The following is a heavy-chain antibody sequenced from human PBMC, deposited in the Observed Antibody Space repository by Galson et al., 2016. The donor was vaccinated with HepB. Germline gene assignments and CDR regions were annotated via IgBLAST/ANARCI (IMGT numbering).Heavy chain of an antibody. CDR3: ARHQAVLSMFQGAVQTAPGWFQH. Sequence: SETLSLTCTVSGGSISSSSYYWGWIRQPPGKGLEWIGSIYYSGSTYYNPSLKSRVTIFVDTSKNQFPLKLSSVTAADTAVYYCARHQAVLSMFQGAVQTAPGWFQHWGQGTLITVSS. CDR1: GGSISSSSYY. J-gene: IGHJ1*01. CDR2: IYYSGST. V-gene: IGHV4-39*01. D-gene: IGHD3-10*01.